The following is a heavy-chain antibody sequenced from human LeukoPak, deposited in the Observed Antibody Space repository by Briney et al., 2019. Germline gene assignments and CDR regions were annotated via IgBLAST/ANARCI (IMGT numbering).Heavy chain of an antibody. CDR2: IYTSGGT. CDR3: ARGVVPGAVVGFDP. V-gene: IGHV4-61*02. Sequence: SETLSLTCTVSGDSTSSGGYYCTWIRQPAGKGLEWIGRIYTSGGTNYNPSLESRVTISVDMSKNQFSLKLSSVTAADTAVYYCARGVVPGAVVGFDPWGQGTLVTVSS. J-gene: IGHJ5*02. D-gene: IGHD2-2*01. CDR1: GDSTSSGGYY.